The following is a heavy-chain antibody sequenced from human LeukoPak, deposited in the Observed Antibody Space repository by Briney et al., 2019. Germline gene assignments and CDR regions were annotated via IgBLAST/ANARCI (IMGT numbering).Heavy chain of an antibody. CDR2: ISYDGSNK. Sequence: GRSLRLSCAASGFTFSNYGMHWVRQAPGKGLEWVAVISYDGSNKYYADSVKGRFTISRDNAKNSLYLQMNSLRAEDTAVYYCARDHTVRGVIRWYDYWGQGTLVTVSS. J-gene: IGHJ4*02. D-gene: IGHD3-10*01. CDR3: ARDHTVRGVIRWYDY. V-gene: IGHV3-30*03. CDR1: GFTFSNYG.